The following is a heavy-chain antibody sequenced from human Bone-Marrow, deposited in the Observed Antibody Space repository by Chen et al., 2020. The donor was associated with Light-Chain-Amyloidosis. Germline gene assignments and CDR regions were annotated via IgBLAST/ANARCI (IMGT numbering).Heavy chain of an antibody. CDR2: IKXDGSEK. V-gene: IGHV3-7*01. D-gene: IGHD3-16*01. J-gene: IGHJ3*02. CDR1: GFTFSRYW. CDR3: ASYNGGAALNI. Sequence: EVQLVESGGGLVQPGGSLRLSCAASGFTFSRYWMSWVRQAPGKGLEWVTNIKXDGSEKYYVXSXXXXXXXXXXXAXXXXXXXXXXXXXXDTALYYCASYNGGAALNIWGQGTMVTVSS.